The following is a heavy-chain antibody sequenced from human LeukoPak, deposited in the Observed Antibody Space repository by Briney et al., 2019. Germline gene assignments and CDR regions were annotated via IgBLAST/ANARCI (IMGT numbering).Heavy chain of an antibody. CDR1: GGTFSSYA. CDR2: IIPIFGTA. J-gene: IGHJ6*03. Sequence: SVKVSCKASGGTFSSYAISWVRQAPGQGLEWMGGIIPIFGTANYAQKFQGRVTITADESTSTAYMELSSLRSEDTAVYYCARDRDCGGDCRYYYYYYMDVWGKGTTVTVSS. V-gene: IGHV1-69*13. D-gene: IGHD2-21*01. CDR3: ARDRDCGGDCRYYYYYYMDV.